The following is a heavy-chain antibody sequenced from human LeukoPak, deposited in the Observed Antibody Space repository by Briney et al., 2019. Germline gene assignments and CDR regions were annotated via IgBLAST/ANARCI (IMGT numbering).Heavy chain of an antibody. J-gene: IGHJ4*02. Sequence: SETLSLTCTVSGGSISSYYWSWIRQPPGKGLEWIGYIYYSGSTNYNPSLKSRVTISVDTPKNQFSLKLSSVTAADTAVYYCARAGLGAKTFFDYWGQGTLVTVSS. CDR2: IYYSGST. D-gene: IGHD3/OR15-3a*01. CDR3: ARAGLGAKTFFDY. V-gene: IGHV4-59*01. CDR1: GGSISSYY.